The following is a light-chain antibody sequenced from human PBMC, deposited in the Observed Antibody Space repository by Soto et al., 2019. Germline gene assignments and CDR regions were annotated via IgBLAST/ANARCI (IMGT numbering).Light chain of an antibody. V-gene: IGKV3-11*01. J-gene: IGKJ2*01. Sequence: ELVLTQSPATLSLSPGERATLSCRASQSLGDYLAWYQQKPGQSPRLLIYDASNRATGIPARFSGGGSGTDFTLTISSLEPEDFAVYYCQQRGTFGHGTKVEIK. CDR1: QSLGDY. CDR3: QQRGT. CDR2: DAS.